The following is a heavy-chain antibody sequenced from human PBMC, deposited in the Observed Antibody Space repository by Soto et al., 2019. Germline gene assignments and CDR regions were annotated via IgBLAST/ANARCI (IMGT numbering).Heavy chain of an antibody. CDR2: IIPIFGTA. V-gene: IGHV1-69*01. CDR3: ARRRAQYYYDSSGYYYYYGMDV. CDR1: GGTFSSYA. D-gene: IGHD3-22*01. J-gene: IGHJ6*02. Sequence: QVQLVQSGAEVKKPGSSVKVSCKAPGGTFSSYAISWVRQAPGQGLEWMGGIIPIFGTANYAQKFQGRVTITADESTSTAYMELSSLRSEDTAVYYCARRRAQYYYDSSGYYYYYGMDVWGQGTTVTVSS.